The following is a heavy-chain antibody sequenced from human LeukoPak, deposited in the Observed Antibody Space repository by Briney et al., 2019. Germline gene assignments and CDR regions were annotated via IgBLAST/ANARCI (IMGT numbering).Heavy chain of an antibody. CDR1: GFTFSSYA. CDR3: AKDSRIAVAGLFDY. J-gene: IGHJ4*02. Sequence: GGSLRLSCAASGFTFSSYAMSWVRQAPGKGLGWVSAISGSGGSTYYADSVKGRFTISRDNSKNTLYLQMNSLRAEDTAAYYCAKDSRIAVAGLFDYWGQGTLVTVSS. CDR2: ISGSGGST. D-gene: IGHD6-19*01. V-gene: IGHV3-23*01.